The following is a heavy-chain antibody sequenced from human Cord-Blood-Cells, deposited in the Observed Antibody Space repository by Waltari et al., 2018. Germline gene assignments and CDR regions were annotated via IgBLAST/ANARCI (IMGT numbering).Heavy chain of an antibody. CDR1: GGTFSSYA. Sequence: QVQLVQSGAEVKKPGSSVKVSCKAYGGTFSSYAISWVRQAAGQGLEWRGGIIPILGIANYAQKFQGRVTITADESTSTAYMELSSLRSEDTAVYYCARGPAYCGGDCYSDYWGQGTLVTVSS. D-gene: IGHD2-21*02. CDR2: IIPILGIA. V-gene: IGHV1-69*04. CDR3: ARGPAYCGGDCYSDY. J-gene: IGHJ4*02.